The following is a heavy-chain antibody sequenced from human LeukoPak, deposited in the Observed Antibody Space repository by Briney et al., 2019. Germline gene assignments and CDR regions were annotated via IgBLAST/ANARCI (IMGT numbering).Heavy chain of an antibody. CDR2: IKGDGSKK. CDR3: GRGIVSRGAFDV. Sequence: GGSLRLSCVASGLSFSSSWMSWVRQAPGKGLEWVAYIKGDGSKKSYLDSVNGRFTISRDNAENSLYLQMNSLRAEDTAVYHCGRGIVSRGAFDVWGQGTMVTVSS. CDR1: GLSFSSSW. J-gene: IGHJ3*01. D-gene: IGHD3-10*01. V-gene: IGHV3-7*05.